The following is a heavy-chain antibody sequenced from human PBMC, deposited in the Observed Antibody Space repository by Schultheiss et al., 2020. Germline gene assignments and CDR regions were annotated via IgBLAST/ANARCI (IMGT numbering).Heavy chain of an antibody. Sequence: GESLKISCAASGFTFTSYAMSWVRQAPGKGLEWISAFSGSGGNTYYADSVKGRFTVWLYLQMNSLRAEDTAVYYCSLGGGSGEGWGQGTLVTVSS. J-gene: IGHJ4*02. CDR1: GFTFTSYA. CDR3: SLGGGSGEG. V-gene: IGHV3-23*01. CDR2: FSGSGGNT. D-gene: IGHD3-10*01.